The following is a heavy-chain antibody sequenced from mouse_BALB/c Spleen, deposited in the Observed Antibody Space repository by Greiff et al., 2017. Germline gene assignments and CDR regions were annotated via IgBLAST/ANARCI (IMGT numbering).Heavy chain of an antibody. CDR3: ARKYGYFDY. CDR1: GFTFSSYA. V-gene: IGHV5-6-5*01. CDR2: ISSGGST. D-gene: IGHD1-1*02. J-gene: IGHJ2*01. Sequence: DVHLVESGGGLVKPGGSLKLSCAASGFTFSSYAMSWVRQTPEKRLEWVASISSGGSTYYPDSVKGRFTISRDNARNILYLQMSSLRSEDTAMYYCARKYGYFDYWGQGTTLTVSS.